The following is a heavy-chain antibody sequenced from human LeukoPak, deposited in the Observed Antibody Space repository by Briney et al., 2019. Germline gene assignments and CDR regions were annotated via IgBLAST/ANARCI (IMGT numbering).Heavy chain of an antibody. CDR2: IRNKANGGTA. CDR3: TRAYSTGWLGINDY. J-gene: IGHJ4*02. V-gene: IGHV3-49*04. CDR1: GFTFSDYA. D-gene: IGHD6-19*01. Sequence: AGGSLRLSCTTSGFTFSDYAMTWVRQAPGKGLEWVGFIRNKANGGTADYAASVKGRFTISRDDSKTIAYPQMNSLKTEDTAVYYCTRAYSTGWLGINDYWGQGALVTVSS.